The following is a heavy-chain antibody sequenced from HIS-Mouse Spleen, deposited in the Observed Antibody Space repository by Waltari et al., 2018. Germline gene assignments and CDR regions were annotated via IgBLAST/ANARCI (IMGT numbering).Heavy chain of an antibody. D-gene: IGHD2-15*01. CDR1: GFTFSSYG. CDR3: AKEYAYCSGGSCYSEYFQH. CDR2: ISYDGSNK. V-gene: IGHV3-30*18. Sequence: QVQLVESGGGVVQPGRSLRLSCAASGFTFSSYGMHWVRQAPGKALDGVAVISYDGSNKYYADSVKGRFTISRDNSKNTLYLQMNSLRAEDTAVYYCAKEYAYCSGGSCYSEYFQHWGQGTLVTVSS. J-gene: IGHJ1*01.